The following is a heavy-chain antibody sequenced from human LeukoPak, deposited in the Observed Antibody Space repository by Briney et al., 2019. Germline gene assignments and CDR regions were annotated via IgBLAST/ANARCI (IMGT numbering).Heavy chain of an antibody. D-gene: IGHD1-26*01. V-gene: IGHV4-34*01. CDR1: GGSFSGYY. Sequence: SETLSLTYAVYGGSFSGYYWSWIRQPPGKGLEWIGEINHSGSTNYNPSLKSRVTISVDTSKNQFSLKLSSVTAADTAVYYCARGGGVGATNFDYWGQGTLVTVSS. J-gene: IGHJ4*02. CDR3: ARGGGVGATNFDY. CDR2: INHSGST.